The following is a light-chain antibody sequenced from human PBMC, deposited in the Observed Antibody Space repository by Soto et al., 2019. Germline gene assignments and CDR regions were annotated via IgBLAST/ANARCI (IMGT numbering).Light chain of an antibody. V-gene: IGKV1-5*03. CDR3: QKYNSAVDT. CDR1: QSISSW. Sequence: DIQMTQSPSTLSASVGDRVTITCRASQSISSWLAWYQQKPGKAPKLLIYKASSLESGVPSRFSGSGSGTEFTLTISSLQPEDVATYYCQKYNSAVDTFGGGTKVDIK. CDR2: KAS. J-gene: IGKJ4*01.